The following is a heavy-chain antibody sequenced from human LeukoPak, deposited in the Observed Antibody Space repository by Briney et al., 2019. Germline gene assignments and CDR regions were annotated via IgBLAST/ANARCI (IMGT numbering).Heavy chain of an antibody. V-gene: IGHV3-33*06. CDR2: IWYDGSNK. Sequence: PGGSLRLSCAASGFTFSSYGLHWVRQAPGKGLEWVAVIWYDGSNKYYADSVKGRFTISRDSSKNTLYLQMNSLRAEDTAVYYWAKDGSGGGWTWFDPWRQRPLVTVSS. CDR1: GFTFSSYG. D-gene: IGHD2-15*01. CDR3: AKDGSGGGWTWFDP. J-gene: IGHJ5*02.